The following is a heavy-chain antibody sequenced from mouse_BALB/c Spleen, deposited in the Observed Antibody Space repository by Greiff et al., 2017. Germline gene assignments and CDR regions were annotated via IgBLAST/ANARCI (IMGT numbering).Heavy chain of an antibody. J-gene: IGHJ2*01. CDR2: ISSGSSTI. V-gene: IGHV5-17*02. CDR1: GFTFSSFG. Sequence: DVMLVESGGGLVQPGGSRKLSCAASGFTFSSFGMHWVRQAPEKGLEWVAYISSGSSTIYYADTVKGRFTISRANPKNTLFLQMASLRSEDTAMYYCARGGPYYFDYWGQGTTLTVSS. CDR3: ARGGPYYFDY.